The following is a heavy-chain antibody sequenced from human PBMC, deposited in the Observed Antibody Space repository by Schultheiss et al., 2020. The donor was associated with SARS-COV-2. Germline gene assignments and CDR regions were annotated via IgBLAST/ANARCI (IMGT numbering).Heavy chain of an antibody. Sequence: SETLSLTCTVSGGSISSSSYYWGWIRQPPGKGLEWIGEINHSGSTNYNPSLKSRVTISVDTSKNQFSLKLSSVTAADTAVYYCARGTRLYYYDSSGYYGNLGYYYGMDVWGQGTTVTVSS. V-gene: IGHV4-39*07. CDR3: ARGTRLYYYDSSGYYGNLGYYYGMDV. D-gene: IGHD3-22*01. CDR2: INHSGST. CDR1: GGSISSSSYY. J-gene: IGHJ6*02.